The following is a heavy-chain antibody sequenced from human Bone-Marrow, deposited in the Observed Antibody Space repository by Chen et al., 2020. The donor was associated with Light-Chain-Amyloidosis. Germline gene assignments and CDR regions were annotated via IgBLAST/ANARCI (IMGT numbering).Heavy chain of an antibody. CDR1: GFTFSHYA. Sequence: EVRLLESGGGLVQPGGSLRLSCAVSGFTFSHYAMNWVRQAPGKGLQWIASISGTGANTDYEDSVKGRFTISRDNSNNMLYLQLTSLRAEDTAVYYCAKQYLVGGWGQGTLVTVSS. CDR3: AKQYLVGG. V-gene: IGHV3-23*01. J-gene: IGHJ4*02. CDR2: ISGTGANT. D-gene: IGHD6-13*01.